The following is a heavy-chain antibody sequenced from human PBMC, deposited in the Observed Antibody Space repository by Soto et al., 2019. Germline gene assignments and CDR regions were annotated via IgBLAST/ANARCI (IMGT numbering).Heavy chain of an antibody. Sequence: AGGSLRLSCAASGFTFDDYGMSWVRQAPGKGLEWVSGINWNSSSTGYADSVKGRFTVSRDNANNSLYLEMNNLRGDDTAVYFCARDRDTYGHGFFDYWGRGALVTVSS. V-gene: IGHV3-20*04. CDR1: GFTFDDYG. CDR3: ARDRDTYGHGFFDY. CDR2: INWNSSST. D-gene: IGHD5-18*01. J-gene: IGHJ4*02.